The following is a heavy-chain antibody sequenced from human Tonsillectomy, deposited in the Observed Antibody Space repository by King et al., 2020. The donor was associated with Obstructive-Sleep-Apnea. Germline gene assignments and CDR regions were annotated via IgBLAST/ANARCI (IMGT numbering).Heavy chain of an antibody. D-gene: IGHD5-18*01. CDR2: ISSSSSTI. CDR1: GFTFSSYS. V-gene: IGHV3-48*01. Sequence: EVQLVESGGGLVQPVGSLRLSCAASGFTFSSYSMNWVRQAPGKGLEWVSYISSSSSTIYYADSVKGRFTISRDNAKNSLYLQMNSLRAEDTAVYYCAREVRGYNMNDAFDIWGQGTMVTVSS. J-gene: IGHJ3*02. CDR3: AREVRGYNMNDAFDI.